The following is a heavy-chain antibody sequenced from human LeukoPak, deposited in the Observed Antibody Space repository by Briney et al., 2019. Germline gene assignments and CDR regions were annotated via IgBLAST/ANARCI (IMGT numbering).Heavy chain of an antibody. V-gene: IGHV4-39*01. CDR2: IYYSGST. Sequence: SVTLTLTCTVSGGSISSSSYYWGWIRQPPGKGLEWIGSIYYSGSTYYNPSLKSRVTISVDTSKNQFSLKLSSVTAADTAVYYCTRAYSSSWYYFDYWGQGTLVTVSS. CDR3: TRAYSSSWYYFDY. J-gene: IGHJ4*02. D-gene: IGHD6-13*01. CDR1: GGSISSSSYY.